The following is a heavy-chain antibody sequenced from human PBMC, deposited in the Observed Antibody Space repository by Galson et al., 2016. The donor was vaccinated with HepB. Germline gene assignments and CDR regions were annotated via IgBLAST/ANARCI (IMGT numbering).Heavy chain of an antibody. CDR2: INSDGSTT. CDR3: APDPLLWGHWFDP. J-gene: IGHJ5*02. D-gene: IGHD3-10*01. V-gene: IGHV3-74*01. Sequence: SLRLSCAASGFTFSSYWMHWVRQSPEEGLVWVSHINSDGSTTAYAASVKGRFSISRDNAKKTLYLQMNSLRVEDTAVDYCAPDPLLWGHWFDPWGQGTLVTVSS. CDR1: GFTFSSYW.